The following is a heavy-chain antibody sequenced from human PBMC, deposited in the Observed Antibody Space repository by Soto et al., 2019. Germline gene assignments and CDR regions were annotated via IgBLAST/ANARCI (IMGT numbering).Heavy chain of an antibody. CDR2: LDGAGGST. V-gene: IGHV3-23*01. Sequence: GGFLRPSCLASGFTFSDFAMTWVCHVPGRGLEWVASLDGAGGSTYYAESVRGRFSISRDNSQNTLFLQMKRLTVDDTAIYYCAAPRDEYGSGVSWFTYGMDIWGQGTTVTVSS. D-gene: IGHD3-10*01. J-gene: IGHJ6*02. CDR3: AAPRDEYGSGVSWFTYGMDI. CDR1: GFTFSDFA.